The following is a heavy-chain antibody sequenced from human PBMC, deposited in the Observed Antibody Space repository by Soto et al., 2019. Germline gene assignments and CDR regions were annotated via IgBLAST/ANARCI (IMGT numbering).Heavy chain of an antibody. J-gene: IGHJ6*02. CDR2: ISYDGSNK. CDR3: AKGHFVVVPAAIPYGMDV. CDR1: GFTFSSYG. Sequence: QVQLAESGGGVVQPGRSLRLSCAASGFTFSSYGMHWVRQAPGKGLEWVAVISYDGSNKYYADSVKGRFTISRDNSKNTLYLQMNSLRAEDTAVYYCAKGHFVVVPAAIPYGMDVWGQGTTVTVSS. V-gene: IGHV3-30*18. D-gene: IGHD2-2*01.